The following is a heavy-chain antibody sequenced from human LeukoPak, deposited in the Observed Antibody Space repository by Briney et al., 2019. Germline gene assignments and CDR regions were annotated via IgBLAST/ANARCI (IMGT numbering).Heavy chain of an antibody. CDR3: ARSVVAATAFDY. Sequence: SETLSLTCTVSGGSISSYYWSWIRQPPGKGLEWIGYIYYSGSTNYNPSLKSRVTISVDTSKNQFSLKLSSVTAADTAVYYCARSVVAATAFDYWGQGTLVTVSS. CDR2: IYYSGST. D-gene: IGHD2-15*01. CDR1: GGSISSYY. J-gene: IGHJ4*02. V-gene: IGHV4-59*01.